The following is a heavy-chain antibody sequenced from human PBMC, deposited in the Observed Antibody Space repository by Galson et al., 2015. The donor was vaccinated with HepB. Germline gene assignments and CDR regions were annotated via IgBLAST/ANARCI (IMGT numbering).Heavy chain of an antibody. CDR1: GFTFSSYA. V-gene: IGHV3-30*09. CDR2: ISYDGSNK. J-gene: IGHJ4*02. CDR3: AAYDYVWGSYPM. Sequence: SLRLSCAASGFTFSSYAMHWVRQAPGKGLEWVAVISYDGSNKYYADSVKGRFAISRDNSKNTLYLQMNSLRAEDTAVYYCAAYDYVWGSYPMWGQGTLVTVSS. D-gene: IGHD3-16*02.